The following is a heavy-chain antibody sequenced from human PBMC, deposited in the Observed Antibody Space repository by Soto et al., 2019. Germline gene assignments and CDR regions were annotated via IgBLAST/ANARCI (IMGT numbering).Heavy chain of an antibody. CDR1: GFTVSSNY. D-gene: IGHD2-15*01. CDR3: ARGYCSGGSCYSVWFDS. J-gene: IGHJ5*01. V-gene: IGHV3-66*01. Sequence: EVQLVESGGGLVQPGGSLRLSCAASGFTVSSNYMNWVRQAPGKGLEWVSVIYSGGSTYYAVSVKGRFTISRDNSKNTLYLQMSRLRAEDTAVYYCARGYCSGGSCYSVWFDSWGQGTLVTVSS. CDR2: IYSGGST.